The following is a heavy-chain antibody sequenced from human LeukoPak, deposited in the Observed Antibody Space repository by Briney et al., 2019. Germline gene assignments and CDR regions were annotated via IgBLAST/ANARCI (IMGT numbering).Heavy chain of an antibody. V-gene: IGHV1-8*01. CDR1: GYTFTSHD. Sequence: ASVKVSCKASGYTFTSHDINWVRQATGQGLEWMGWMNPNSGNTGYAQKFQGRVTMTRNTSISTAYMELSSLRSEDTAVYYCARAITYYDILTGYPIGDYYMDVWGKGTTVTVSS. D-gene: IGHD3-9*01. J-gene: IGHJ6*03. CDR2: MNPNSGNT. CDR3: ARAITYYDILTGYPIGDYYMDV.